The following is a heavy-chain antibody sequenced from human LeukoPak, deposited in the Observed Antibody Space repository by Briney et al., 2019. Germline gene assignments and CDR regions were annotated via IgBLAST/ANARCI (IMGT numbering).Heavy chain of an antibody. V-gene: IGHV1-69*04. CDR3: ARDPHPYGDYVSDY. D-gene: IGHD4-17*01. Sequence: GASMKVSCKASGGTFSSYAISWVRQAPGQGLEWMGRIIPILGIANYAQKFQGRVTITADKSTSTAYMELSSLRSEDTAVYYCARDPHPYGDYVSDYWGQGTLVTVSS. CDR1: GGTFSSYA. CDR2: IIPILGIA. J-gene: IGHJ4*02.